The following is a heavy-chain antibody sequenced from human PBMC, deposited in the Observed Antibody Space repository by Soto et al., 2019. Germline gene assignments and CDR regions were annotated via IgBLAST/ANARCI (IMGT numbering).Heavy chain of an antibody. J-gene: IGHJ2*01. CDR2: INAGNGNT. CDR1: GYTFTNYA. CDR3: ARGGSLYWYFDL. D-gene: IGHD1-26*01. Sequence: QVQLVQSGAAVKKPGASVKVSCKASGYTFTNYAMHCVRPAPGQRLEWMGWINAGNGNTKYSQKFQGRVTITRDTSASTAYMELSSLRSEDTAVYYCARGGSLYWYFDLWGRGTLVTVSS. V-gene: IGHV1-3*01.